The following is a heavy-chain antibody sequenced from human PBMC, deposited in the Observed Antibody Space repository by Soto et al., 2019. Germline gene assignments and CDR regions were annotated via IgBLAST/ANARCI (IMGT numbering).Heavy chain of an antibody. CDR1: GFTFSSYA. V-gene: IGHV3-23*01. J-gene: IGHJ3*02. D-gene: IGHD3-3*01. Sequence: PGGSLSLSCAASGFTFSSYAMSWVRQAPGKGLEWVSAISGSGGSTYYAVSVKGRFTISRDNSKNTLYLQMNSLRAEDTAVYYCAKGLPITIFGVVTDLDAFDIWGQGTMVTVSS. CDR2: ISGSGGST. CDR3: AKGLPITIFGVVTDLDAFDI.